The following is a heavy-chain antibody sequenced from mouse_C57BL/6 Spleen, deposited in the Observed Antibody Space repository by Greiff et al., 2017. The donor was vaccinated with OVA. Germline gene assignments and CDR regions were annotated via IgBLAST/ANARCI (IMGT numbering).Heavy chain of an antibody. CDR3: ARQGVATDYYAMDY. CDR2: ISSGGSYT. D-gene: IGHD1-1*02. V-gene: IGHV5-6*02. CDR1: GFTFSSYG. Sequence: EVMLVESGGDLVKPGGSLKLSCAASGFTFSSYGMSWVRQTPDKRLEWVATISSGGSYTYYPASVKGRFTISRDNAKNTLYLQMSSLKSEDTAMYYCARQGVATDYYAMDYWGQGTSVTVSS. J-gene: IGHJ4*01.